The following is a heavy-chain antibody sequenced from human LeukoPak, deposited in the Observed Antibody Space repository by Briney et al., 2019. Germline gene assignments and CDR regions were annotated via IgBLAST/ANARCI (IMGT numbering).Heavy chain of an antibody. CDR1: GFTFSSYG. Sequence: PGGSLRLSCAASGFTFSSYGMHWVRQAPGKGLEWVAVIWYDGSNKYYTDSVKGRFTISRDNSKNTLYLQMNSLRAEDTAVYYCTRHDPAKYFDYWGQGTLVTVSS. CDR2: IWYDGSNK. V-gene: IGHV3-33*01. J-gene: IGHJ4*02. D-gene: IGHD2-2*01. CDR3: TRHDPAKYFDY.